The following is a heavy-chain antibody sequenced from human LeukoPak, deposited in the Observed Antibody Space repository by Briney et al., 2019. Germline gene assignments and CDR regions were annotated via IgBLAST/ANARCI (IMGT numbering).Heavy chain of an antibody. D-gene: IGHD2-21*02. V-gene: IGHV3-30*01. CDR2: ISYDGSNK. CDR1: GFTSSSYA. Sequence: GGSLRLSCAASGFTSSSYAMHWVRQAPGKGLEWVAVISYDGSNKYYADSVKGRFTISRDNSKNTLYLQMNSLRAEDTAVYYCASVVVTAINFDYWGQGTLVTVSS. J-gene: IGHJ4*02. CDR3: ASVVVTAINFDY.